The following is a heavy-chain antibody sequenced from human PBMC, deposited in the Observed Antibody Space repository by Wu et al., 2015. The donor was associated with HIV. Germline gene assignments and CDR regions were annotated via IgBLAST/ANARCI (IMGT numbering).Heavy chain of an antibody. Sequence: QVQLQQWGAGLLKPSETLSLTCAVYGGSFSGYYWSWIRQPPGKGLEWIGEINHSGSTNYNPSLKSRVTISVDTSKNQFSLKLSSVTAADTAVHYCARGRVVTAVDYYMDVWGKGTTVTVSS. D-gene: IGHD4-23*01. CDR2: INHSGST. J-gene: IGHJ6*03. CDR3: ARGRVVTAVDYYMDV. V-gene: IGHV4-34*01. CDR1: GGSFSGYY.